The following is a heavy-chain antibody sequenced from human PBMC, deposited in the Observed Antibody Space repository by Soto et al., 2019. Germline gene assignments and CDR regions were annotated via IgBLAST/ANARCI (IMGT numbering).Heavy chain of an antibody. CDR2: IYHSGST. V-gene: IGHV4-30-2*01. Sequence: ASETLSLTCAVSGGSISSGGYSWSWIRQPPGKGLEGIGYIYHSGSTYYNPSLKSRVTISVDRSKNQFSLKLSSVTAADTAVYYCARGGVDYYDSSGYYFSPYYFDYWGQGTLVTVSS. J-gene: IGHJ4*02. D-gene: IGHD3-22*01. CDR3: ARGGVDYYDSSGYYFSPYYFDY. CDR1: GGSISSGGYS.